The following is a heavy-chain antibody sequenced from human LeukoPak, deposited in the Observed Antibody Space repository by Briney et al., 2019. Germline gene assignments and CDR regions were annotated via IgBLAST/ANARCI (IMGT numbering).Heavy chain of an antibody. CDR3: VRRGGGSRPREFDY. V-gene: IGHV5-51*01. Sequence: GESLMISCKGSGYSFSNYWIGWVRQMAGKGPEYMGIIYPGDSNIRYSPSFQDQVTISADKSISTAYLQWNSLEASDSAMYYCVRRGGGSRPREFDYWGQGTLVTVSS. CDR1: GYSFSNYW. CDR2: IYPGDSNI. D-gene: IGHD2-15*01. J-gene: IGHJ4*02.